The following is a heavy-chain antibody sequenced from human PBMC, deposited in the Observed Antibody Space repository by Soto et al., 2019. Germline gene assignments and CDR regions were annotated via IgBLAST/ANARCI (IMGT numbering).Heavy chain of an antibody. V-gene: IGHV4-39*01. J-gene: IGHJ4*02. CDR2: IYFNGTT. CDR3: ARQGSY. Sequence: QLQLQESGPGLVKPSETLSLTCNVSGASISDTRYYWSWIRQPPGKGLEWIGTIYFNGTTLYNPSLQSLLTISVDTSKNQFSLRLNSVTAADTAVYYCARQGSYWGQGTLVAVSS. CDR1: GASISDTRYY.